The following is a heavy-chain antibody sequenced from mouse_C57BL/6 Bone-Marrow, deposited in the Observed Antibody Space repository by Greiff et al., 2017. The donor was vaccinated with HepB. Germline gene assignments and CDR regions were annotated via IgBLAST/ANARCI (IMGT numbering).Heavy chain of an antibody. J-gene: IGHJ1*03. CDR2: FHPYNDDT. Sequence: VKLMESGAELVKPGASVKMSCKASGYTFTTYPIEWMKQNHGKSLEWIGNFHPYNDDTKYNEKFKGKATLTVEKSSSTVYLELSRLTSDDSAVYYCARGAYDYDGGSYWYFDVWGTGTTVTVSS. CDR1: GYTFTTYP. D-gene: IGHD2-4*01. CDR3: ARGAYDYDGGSYWYFDV. V-gene: IGHV1-47*01.